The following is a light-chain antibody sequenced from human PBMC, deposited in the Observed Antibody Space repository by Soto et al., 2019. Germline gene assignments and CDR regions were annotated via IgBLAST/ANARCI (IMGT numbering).Light chain of an antibody. CDR3: QHYNSYSPGT. Sequence: DIQMTQSPSTLSGSVGDRVTITCRASQTISSWLAWYQQKPGKPPKLLIYKASTLKSGVPSRFSGSGSGTEFSLTISSLQPDDFATYYCQHYNSYSPGTFGQGTKVDIK. CDR1: QTISSW. V-gene: IGKV1-5*03. CDR2: KAS. J-gene: IGKJ1*01.